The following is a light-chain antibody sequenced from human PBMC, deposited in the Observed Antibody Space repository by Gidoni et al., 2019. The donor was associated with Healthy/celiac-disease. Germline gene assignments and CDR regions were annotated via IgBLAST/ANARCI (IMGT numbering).Light chain of an antibody. J-gene: IGKJ2*01. V-gene: IGKV1-39*01. CDR2: AAS. CDR1: QRISSY. Sequence: DIQMSQSPSSLSASVGDRATITCRASQRISSYLNWYQQKPGKAPKRLIYAASSLQSGVPSRFSGSGSGTDFTLTISSLQPEDFATYYCQQSYSTPYTFGQGTKLEIK. CDR3: QQSYSTPYT.